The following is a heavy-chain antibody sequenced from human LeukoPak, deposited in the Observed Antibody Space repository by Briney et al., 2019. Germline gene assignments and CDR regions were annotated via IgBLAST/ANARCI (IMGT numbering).Heavy chain of an antibody. Sequence: GGSLRLSCAASGFTFSSYRMNWVRQAPGKGLEWVSSISSSSSYIYYADSVKGRFTISRDNAKNSLYLQMNSLRAEDTAVYYCARDREVEMATPLFDYWGQGTLVTVSS. CDR3: ARDREVEMATPLFDY. J-gene: IGHJ4*02. CDR1: GFTFSSYR. D-gene: IGHD5-24*01. CDR2: ISSSSSYI. V-gene: IGHV3-21*01.